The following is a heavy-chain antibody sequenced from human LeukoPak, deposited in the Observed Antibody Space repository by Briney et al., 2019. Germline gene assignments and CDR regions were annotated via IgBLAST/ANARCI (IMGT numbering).Heavy chain of an antibody. CDR3: VTWGNWGHPAP. CDR2: INHSGST. CDR1: GGSFSDYY. D-gene: IGHD7-27*01. J-gene: IGHJ5*02. V-gene: IGHV4-34*01. Sequence: PSETLSLTCAVYGGSFSDYYWSWIRQPPGKGLEWIGEINHSGSTNYKPSLKSRVTISVDTSKNQFSLNLNSVTAADTAVYYCVTWGNWGHPAPWGQGTLVTVSS.